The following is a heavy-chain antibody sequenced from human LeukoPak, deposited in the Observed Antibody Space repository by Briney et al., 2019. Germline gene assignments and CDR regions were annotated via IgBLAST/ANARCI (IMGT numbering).Heavy chain of an antibody. CDR1: GFTFSSYS. CDR3: AKGGDYVYYFDY. CDR2: ISGSGGST. J-gene: IGHJ4*02. D-gene: IGHD4-17*01. V-gene: IGHV3-23*01. Sequence: GGSLRLSCAASGFTFSSYSMSWVRQAPGKGLEWVSAISGSGGSTYYADSVKGRFTISRDNSKNTLYLQMNSLRAEDTAVYYCAKGGDYVYYFDYWGQGTLVTVSS.